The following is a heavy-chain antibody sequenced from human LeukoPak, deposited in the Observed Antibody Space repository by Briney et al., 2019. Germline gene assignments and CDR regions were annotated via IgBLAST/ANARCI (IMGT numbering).Heavy chain of an antibody. CDR2: INSDGSST. Sequence: PGGSLRLSCAASGFTFSSYWMHWVRQAPGKGLVWVSRINSDGSSTSYADSVKGRFTISRDNAKNTLYLQMNSLRAEDTAVYYCARKGSRDYYDSSGFDYWGQGTLVTVSS. CDR1: GFTFSSYW. V-gene: IGHV3-74*01. D-gene: IGHD3-22*01. J-gene: IGHJ4*02. CDR3: ARKGSRDYYDSSGFDY.